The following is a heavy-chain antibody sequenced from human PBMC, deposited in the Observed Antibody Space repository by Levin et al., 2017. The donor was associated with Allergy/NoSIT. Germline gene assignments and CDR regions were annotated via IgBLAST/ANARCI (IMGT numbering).Heavy chain of an antibody. Sequence: PGESLKISCKASGYTFTSYYIHWVRQAPGQGPEWMGIINPSGGSTHYAQKFQDRVTMTTDTSTSTLYMELSSLTSEDTAVFFCARVETGAAPLGWYYGMDVWGQGTTVTVSS. V-gene: IGHV1-46*01. D-gene: IGHD2-21*01. J-gene: IGHJ6*02. CDR2: INPSGGST. CDR3: ARVETGAAPLGWYYGMDV. CDR1: GYTFTSYY.